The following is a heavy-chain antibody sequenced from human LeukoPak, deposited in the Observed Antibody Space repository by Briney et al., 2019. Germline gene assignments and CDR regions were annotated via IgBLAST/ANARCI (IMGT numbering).Heavy chain of an antibody. CDR1: GLTFSTSG. V-gene: IGHV3-21*06. Sequence: PGGSLRLSCTASGLTFSTSGFNWVRQAPGKGLEWVASIGPTGSDRYRADSIKGRFTISRDNANNFPYLQMNSLRAEDTAVYYCATETNGRHYDYWGQGTLLTVSS. J-gene: IGHJ4*02. D-gene: IGHD1-14*01. CDR2: IGPTGSDR. CDR3: ATETNGRHYDY.